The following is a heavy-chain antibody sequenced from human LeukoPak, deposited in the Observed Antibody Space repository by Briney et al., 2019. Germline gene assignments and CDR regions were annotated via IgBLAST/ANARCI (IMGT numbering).Heavy chain of an antibody. Sequence: GGSLRLSCAAPGFTFSSYSMNWVRQAPGKRLEWVSSISSSSSYIYYADSVKGRFTISRDNAKNSLYLQMNSLRAEDTAVYYCARDLTPGYSSSWYYYYYGMDVWGQGTTVTVSS. J-gene: IGHJ6*02. CDR2: ISSSSSYI. CDR1: GFTFSSYS. CDR3: ARDLTPGYSSSWYYYYYGMDV. D-gene: IGHD6-13*01. V-gene: IGHV3-21*01.